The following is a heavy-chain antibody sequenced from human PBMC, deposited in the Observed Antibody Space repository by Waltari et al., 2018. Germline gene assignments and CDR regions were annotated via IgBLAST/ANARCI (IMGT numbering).Heavy chain of an antibody. V-gene: IGHV1-69*02. CDR2: IIPILGIA. J-gene: IGHJ5*02. CDR3: ARVRSGYDITNWFDP. D-gene: IGHD3-9*01. Sequence: QVQLVQSGAEVKKPGSSVKVSCKASGGTFSSYTISWVRQAPGQGLEWMGRIIPILGIANDAQKFQGRVTITADKSTSTAYMELSSLRSEDTAVYYWARVRSGYDITNWFDPWGQGTLVTVSS. CDR1: GGTFSSYT.